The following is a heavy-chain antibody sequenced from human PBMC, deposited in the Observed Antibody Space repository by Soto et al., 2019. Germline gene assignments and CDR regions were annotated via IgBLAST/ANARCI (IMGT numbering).Heavy chain of an antibody. D-gene: IGHD3-16*01. V-gene: IGHV1-8*01. CDR1: GYTFTGYD. CDR3: ARCRGIICADI. CDR2: MNPHSGNT. J-gene: IGHJ3*02. Sequence: QVQLVQSGAEVKKPGASVKVSCKASGYTFTGYDINWVRQATGQGLEWMGWMNPHSGNTNYAQKFQGRVTMTRYTTISTAYMELSSLRSVDTSMHYCARCRGIICADIWGQGTMVTVSS.